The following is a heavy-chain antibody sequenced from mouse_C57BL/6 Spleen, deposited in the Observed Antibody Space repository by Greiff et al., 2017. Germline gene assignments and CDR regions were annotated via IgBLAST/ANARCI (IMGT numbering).Heavy chain of an antibody. D-gene: IGHD4-1*01. J-gene: IGHJ4*01. CDR1: GFTFSDYG. CDR3: AKNWAYDMDY. CDR2: ISSGSSTI. V-gene: IGHV5-17*01. Sequence: EVKLMESGGGLVKPGGSLKLSCAASGFTFSDYGMHWVRQAPEKGLEWVAYISSGSSTIYYADTVKGRFTISRDNAKNTLFRPMTSLRSEDTAMYYCAKNWAYDMDYWGQGTSVTVSS.